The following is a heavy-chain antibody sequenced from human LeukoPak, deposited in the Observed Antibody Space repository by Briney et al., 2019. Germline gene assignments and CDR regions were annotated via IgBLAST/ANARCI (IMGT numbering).Heavy chain of an antibody. D-gene: IGHD3-9*01. CDR1: GCTFTSYY. V-gene: IGHV1-46*01. CDR3: ARGVYDILTGYYRAFDY. J-gene: IGHJ4*02. Sequence: ASVKVSCKASGCTFTSYYMHWVRQAPGQGLEWMGIINPSGGSTSYAQKFQGRVTMTRDTSTSTVYMELSSLRSEDTAVYYCARGVYDILTGYYRAFDYWGQGTLVTVSS. CDR2: INPSGGST.